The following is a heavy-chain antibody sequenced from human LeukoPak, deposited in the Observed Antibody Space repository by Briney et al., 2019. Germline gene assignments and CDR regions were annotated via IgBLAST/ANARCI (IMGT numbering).Heavy chain of an antibody. CDR2: INHSGST. Sequence: PSETLSLTCAVYGGSFSGYYWSWIRQPPGKGLEWIGEINHSGSTNYNPSLKSRVTISVDTSKNQFSLKLSSVTAADTAVYYCARDPRDDFWSGYYRGAFDIWGQGTMVTVSS. V-gene: IGHV4-34*01. J-gene: IGHJ3*02. CDR1: GGSFSGYY. D-gene: IGHD3-3*01. CDR3: ARDPRDDFWSGYYRGAFDI.